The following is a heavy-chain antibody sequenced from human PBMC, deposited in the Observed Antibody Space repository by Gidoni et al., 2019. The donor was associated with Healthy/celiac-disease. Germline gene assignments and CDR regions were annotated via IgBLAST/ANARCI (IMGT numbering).Heavy chain of an antibody. CDR3: AKAFGPMGLRFVRTPDY. V-gene: IGHV3-30*18. J-gene: IGHJ4*02. CDR1: GFTFSSYG. Sequence: QVQLVESGGGVVQPGRSLRLSCAASGFTFSSYGMHWVRQAPGKGLEWVAVISYDGSNKYYADSVKGRFTISRDNSKNTLYLQMNSLRAEDTAVYYCAKAFGPMGLRFVRTPDYWGQGTLVTVSS. D-gene: IGHD5-12*01. CDR2: ISYDGSNK.